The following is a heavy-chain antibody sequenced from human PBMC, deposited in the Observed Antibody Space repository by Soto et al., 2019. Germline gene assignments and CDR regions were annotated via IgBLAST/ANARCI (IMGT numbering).Heavy chain of an antibody. CDR2: ISGSGDKT. CDR1: GFSFSGFA. Sequence: GGSLRLSCAASGFSFSGFAISWVRQGPGKGLQWVSVISGSGDKTFYADSVKGRFTISRDNSKKMVYLQMDSLRAEDTAVYYCANEVYSGSPLGTWGQGLLVTVSS. J-gene: IGHJ5*02. D-gene: IGHD1-26*01. CDR3: ANEVYSGSPLGT. V-gene: IGHV3-23*01.